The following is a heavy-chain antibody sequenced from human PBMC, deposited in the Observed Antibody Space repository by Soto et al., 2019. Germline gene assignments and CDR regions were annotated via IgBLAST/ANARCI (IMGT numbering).Heavy chain of an antibody. Sequence: QVQLVESGGGVVQPGRSLRLSCAASGFSFSSYAIHWVRQAPGKGLEWVAVMSYDAKNKYHADSVKGRFTISRDNSKNTLYLQMNNLRAEDTAVYYCARDYYDSSTYYQYYYYYYGMDVWGQGTTVTVSS. CDR1: GFSFSSYA. V-gene: IGHV3-30*04. D-gene: IGHD3-22*01. J-gene: IGHJ6*02. CDR3: ARDYYDSSTYYQYYYYYYGMDV. CDR2: MSYDAKNK.